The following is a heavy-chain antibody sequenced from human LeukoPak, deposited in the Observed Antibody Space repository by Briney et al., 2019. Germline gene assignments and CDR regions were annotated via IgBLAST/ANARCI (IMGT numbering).Heavy chain of an antibody. J-gene: IGHJ4*02. V-gene: IGHV4-39*07. Sequence: SETLSLTCTVSGGSISSSSYYWGWIRQPPGKGLEWIGTIYYSGSTYYNPSPKSRVAISVDTDKNQFSLELSSVTAADTAVYYCARDQYDILTGYYLNFDYWGQETLVSVSS. CDR3: ARDQYDILTGYYLNFDY. CDR2: IYYSGST. CDR1: GGSISSSSYY. D-gene: IGHD3-9*01.